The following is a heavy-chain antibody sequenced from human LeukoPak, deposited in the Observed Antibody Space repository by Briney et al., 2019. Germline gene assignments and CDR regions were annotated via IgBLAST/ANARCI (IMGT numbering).Heavy chain of an antibody. CDR1: GYTFTSYD. CDR2: MNPNSGNT. V-gene: IGHV1-8*01. CDR3: ARGGLPYYYDSSPFNWFDP. Sequence: VASVKVSCKASGYTFTSYDINWVRQATGQGLEWMGWMNPNSGNTGYAQKFQGRVTMTRNTSISTAYMELSSLRSEDTAVYYCARGGLPYYYDSSPFNWFDPWGQGTLVTVSS. D-gene: IGHD3-22*01. J-gene: IGHJ5*02.